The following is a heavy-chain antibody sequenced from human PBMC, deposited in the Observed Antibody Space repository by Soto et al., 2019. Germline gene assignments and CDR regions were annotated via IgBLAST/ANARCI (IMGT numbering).Heavy chain of an antibody. D-gene: IGHD1-20*01. Sequence: EVQLLESGGGLVQPGGSLRLSCAASGFTFSIYAMTWVRQAPGKGLEWVSTTGATGRTTYYADSVKGRFTVSRDNSKNTLDLQMSSLRAEDTAVYYCATVHNTSRSFDYWGQGTLVTVSS. J-gene: IGHJ4*02. CDR1: GFTFSIYA. CDR3: ATVHNTSRSFDY. CDR2: TGATGRTT. V-gene: IGHV3-23*01.